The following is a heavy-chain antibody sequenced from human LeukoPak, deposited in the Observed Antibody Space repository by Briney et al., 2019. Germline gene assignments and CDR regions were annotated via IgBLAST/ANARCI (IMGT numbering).Heavy chain of an antibody. D-gene: IGHD6-19*01. CDR2: IGIRGDT. Sequence: GGSLRLSCAASGFTFIDYDMHWVRQVIGEGLEWVSAIGIRGDTHYSGSVKGRFTISRENAESSLYLQMNSLRAEDTAVYYCARGGIQVSGIDEFGYWGQGTLVTVSS. CDR3: ARGGIQVSGIDEFGY. J-gene: IGHJ4*02. V-gene: IGHV3-13*01. CDR1: GFTFIDYD.